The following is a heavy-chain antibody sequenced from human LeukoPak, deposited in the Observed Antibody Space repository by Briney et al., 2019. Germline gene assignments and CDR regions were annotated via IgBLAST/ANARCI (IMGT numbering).Heavy chain of an antibody. V-gene: IGHV1-8*03. D-gene: IGHD3-22*01. CDR2: MNPNSGNT. CDR1: GYTFTSYD. Sequence: ASVKVSCKASGYTFTSYDINWVRQATGQGLEWMGWMNPNSGNTGYAQKFQGRVTITRNTSISTAYMELSSLRSEDTAVYYCARDPSRSGYYSDAFDIWGQGTMVTVSS. CDR3: ARDPSRSGYYSDAFDI. J-gene: IGHJ3*02.